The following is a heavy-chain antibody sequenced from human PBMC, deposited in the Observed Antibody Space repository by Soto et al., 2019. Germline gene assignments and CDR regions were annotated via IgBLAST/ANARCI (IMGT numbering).Heavy chain of an antibody. J-gene: IGHJ2*01. D-gene: IGHD5-12*01. CDR3: VRLRLRPHWSSDL. V-gene: IGHV4-59*08. Sequence: SETLSLTCTVSGGSISSYYWSWIRQPPGKGLEWIGYIYYSGSTNYNPSLKSRVTISVDTSKNQFSLKLSSVTAADTAVYYCVRLRLRPHWSSDLRCRGTLVPVSS. CDR2: IYYSGST. CDR1: GGSISSYY.